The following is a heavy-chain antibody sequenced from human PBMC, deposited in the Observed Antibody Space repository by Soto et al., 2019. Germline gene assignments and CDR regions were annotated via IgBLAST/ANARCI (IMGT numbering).Heavy chain of an antibody. D-gene: IGHD2-2*01. Sequence: NPSETLSLTCTVSGGSISSSSYYWGWIRQPPGKGLEWIGSIYYSGSTYYNPSLKSRVTISVDTSKNQFSLKLSSVTAADTAVYYCSCNIVVVPAAPKDWFDPWGQGTLVTVSS. V-gene: IGHV4-39*01. CDR1: GGSISSSSYY. CDR3: SCNIVVVPAAPKDWFDP. CDR2: IYYSGST. J-gene: IGHJ5*02.